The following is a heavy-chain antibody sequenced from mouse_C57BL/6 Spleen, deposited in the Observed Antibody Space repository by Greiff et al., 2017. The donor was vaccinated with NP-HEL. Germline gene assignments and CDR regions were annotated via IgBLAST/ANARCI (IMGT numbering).Heavy chain of an antibody. Sequence: EVKLVESGAELVRPGASVKLSCTASGFNIKDYYMHWVKQRPEQGLEWIGRIDPEDGDTEYAPKFQGKATMTADTSSNTAYLQLSSLTSEDTAVYYCTRVTAQAYYFDYWGQGTTLTVSS. CDR3: TRVTAQAYYFDY. CDR1: GFNIKDYY. J-gene: IGHJ2*01. CDR2: IDPEDGDT. D-gene: IGHD3-2*02. V-gene: IGHV14-1*01.